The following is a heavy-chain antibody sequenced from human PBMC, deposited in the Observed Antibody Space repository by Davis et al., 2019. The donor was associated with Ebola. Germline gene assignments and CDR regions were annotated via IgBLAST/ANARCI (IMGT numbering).Heavy chain of an antibody. CDR1: GGSFSDYF. D-gene: IGHD2-8*01. V-gene: IGHV4-34*01. CDR3: ARTAKTNIEDSGLGYNYFDS. J-gene: IGHJ5*01. Sequence: SETLSLTCAVYGGSFSDYFWSWIRQPPEKGLEWIGEISHHNGYTNYNPSLQSRVTISVDSSKSQFSLKIHSVAAADTAVYYCARTAKTNIEDSGLGYNYFDSWGQGALVSVSS. CDR2: ISHHNGYT.